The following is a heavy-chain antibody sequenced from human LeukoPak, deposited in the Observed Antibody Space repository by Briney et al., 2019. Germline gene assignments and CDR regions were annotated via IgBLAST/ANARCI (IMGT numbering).Heavy chain of an antibody. D-gene: IGHD6-13*01. Sequence: GGSLRLSCAASGFTFSSYSMHWVRQAPGKGLEWVAVLSCDGSNEYYTDSVKGRFTISRDNSKNTLLLQMNSLRIEDTAEYYCARDAPSPGAAHSSSYYFDYWGQGTLVTVSS. CDR1: GFTFSSYS. V-gene: IGHV3-30-3*01. CDR3: ARDAPSPGAAHSSSYYFDY. J-gene: IGHJ4*02. CDR2: LSCDGSNE.